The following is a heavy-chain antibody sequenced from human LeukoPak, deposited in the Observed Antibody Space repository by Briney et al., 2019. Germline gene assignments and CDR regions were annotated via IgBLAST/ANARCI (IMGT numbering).Heavy chain of an antibody. J-gene: IGHJ5*02. CDR1: GYSISSGYY. V-gene: IGHV4-38-2*02. Sequence: SETLSLTCTVSGYSISSGYYWGWIRQPPGKGLEWIGSIYHSGSTYYNPSLKSRVTISVDMSKNQFSLKLSSVTAADTAVYYCARGGSYGTASWFDPWGQGTLVTVSS. CDR2: IYHSGST. D-gene: IGHD5-18*01. CDR3: ARGGSYGTASWFDP.